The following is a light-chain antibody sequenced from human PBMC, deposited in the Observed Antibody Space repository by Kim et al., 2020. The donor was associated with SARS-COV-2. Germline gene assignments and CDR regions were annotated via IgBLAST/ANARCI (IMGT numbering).Light chain of an antibody. J-gene: IGLJ2*01. CDR3: NSRDNSGYYVV. CDR1: SSDVGTYNH. Sequence: QSVLTQPPSAPGSPGQSVTISCTGTSSDVGTYNHVPWFQEHPGKAPKLMIYEVSQRPSGVPDRFSGSSSGNTASLTITGAQAEDEADYYCNSRDNSGYYVVFGGGTQLTVL. CDR2: EVS. V-gene: IGLV2-8*01.